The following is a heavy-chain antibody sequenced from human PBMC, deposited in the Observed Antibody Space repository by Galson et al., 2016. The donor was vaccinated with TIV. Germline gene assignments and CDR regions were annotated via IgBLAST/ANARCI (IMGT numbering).Heavy chain of an antibody. Sequence: SLRLSCAASGFNFGFYGMHWVRQAPGKGLEWVAIIGHDGNWKGYADSVKGRFTVSRDNSKNMLFLEMSSPRVEDTAVYYCARDFRTGMYCDYWGQGTLVTVSA. CDR1: GFNFGFYG. CDR2: IGHDGNWK. D-gene: IGHD2-8*02. CDR3: ARDFRTGMYCDY. J-gene: IGHJ4*02. V-gene: IGHV3-33*01.